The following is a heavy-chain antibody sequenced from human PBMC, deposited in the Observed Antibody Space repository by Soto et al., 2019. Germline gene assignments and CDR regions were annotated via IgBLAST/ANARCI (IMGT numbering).Heavy chain of an antibody. V-gene: IGHV1-46*01. CDR1: GYTFTSYY. D-gene: IGHD3-10*02. J-gene: IGHJ4*02. CDR2: INPGDGST. CDR3: ARSYVQSRPIDY. Sequence: GASVKVSCKSYGYTFTSYYMHWVRQAPGQGLEWMGIINPGDGSTSYPQKFQGRVTMTRDTSTSTVYMELSSLRSEDTAVYFCARSYVQSRPIDYCGEGSQVTVSS.